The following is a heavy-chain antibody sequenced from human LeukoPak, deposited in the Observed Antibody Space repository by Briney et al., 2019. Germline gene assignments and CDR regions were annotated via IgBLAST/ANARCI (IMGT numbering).Heavy chain of an antibody. V-gene: IGHV4-34*01. J-gene: IGHJ3*02. CDR3: ARSTVYFAAFDI. D-gene: IGHD2/OR15-2a*01. Sequence: SQTLSLTCAVDGGSFSGDYWSWIRQPPGKGLEWIGEINHSGSTNYNPSLKSRVTISVDTSKNQFSLKLSSVTAADTAVYYCARSTVYFAAFDIWGQGTMVTVSS. CDR2: INHSGST. CDR1: GGSFSGDY.